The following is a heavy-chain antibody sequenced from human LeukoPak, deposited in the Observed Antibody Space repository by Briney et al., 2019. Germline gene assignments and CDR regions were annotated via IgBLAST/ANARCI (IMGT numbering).Heavy chain of an antibody. J-gene: IGHJ4*02. Sequence: PGGSLRLSCAASGFTFSSYGMSWVRQAPGKGLEWVSGISGSGDNTYYADSVKGRFTISRDNSNNTLYLQVDSLRPEDTALYYCAKSTGGNWGYCDYWGQGTLVTVSS. D-gene: IGHD4-23*01. V-gene: IGHV3-23*01. CDR3: AKSTGGNWGYCDY. CDR1: GFTFSSYG. CDR2: ISGSGDNT.